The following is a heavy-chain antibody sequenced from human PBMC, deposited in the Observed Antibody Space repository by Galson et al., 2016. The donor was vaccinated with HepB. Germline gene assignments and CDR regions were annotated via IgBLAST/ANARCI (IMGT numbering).Heavy chain of an antibody. J-gene: IGHJ6*02. D-gene: IGHD1-26*01. CDR3: ARVGRGDYYSYYSLDV. CDR2: ISSSGNTK. V-gene: IGHV3-11*01. CDR1: GFTFSDHY. Sequence: SLRLSCAASGFTFSDHYMTWIRQAPGKGLQWVSYISSSGNTKYNADSVKGRFTISRDNAKNSLYLQMNSLTAEDTAVYFCARVGRGDYYSYYSLDVWGQGTRSPSP.